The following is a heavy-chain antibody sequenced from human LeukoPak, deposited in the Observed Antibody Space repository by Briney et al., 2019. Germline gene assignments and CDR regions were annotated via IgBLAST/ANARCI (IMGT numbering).Heavy chain of an antibody. CDR3: ATWGPIYSSPTFDP. Sequence: SSVNVSCKASGGTFSSYAISWVRQAPGQGLEWMGGIIPIFGTANYAQKFQGRVTITADESTSTAYIELSSLRSEDTAVYYCATWGPIYSSPTFDPWGQGTLVTVSS. CDR1: GGTFSSYA. J-gene: IGHJ5*02. V-gene: IGHV1-69*13. D-gene: IGHD6-13*01. CDR2: IIPIFGTA.